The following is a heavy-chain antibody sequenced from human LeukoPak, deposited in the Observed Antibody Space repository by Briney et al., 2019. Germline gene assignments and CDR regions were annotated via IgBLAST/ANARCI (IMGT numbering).Heavy chain of an antibody. CDR3: ARIRFSTKGDDY. J-gene: IGHJ4*02. V-gene: IGHV3-23*01. D-gene: IGHD3-3*01. Sequence: GGSLRLSCAASGFTFSNHAMSWVRQAPGRGLEWVSAISGSSGLTYYADSVKGRFTISRDNSKNTLYLQMNSLRAEDTAVYYCARIRFSTKGDDYWGQGTLVTVSS. CDR2: ISGSSGLT. CDR1: GFTFSNHA.